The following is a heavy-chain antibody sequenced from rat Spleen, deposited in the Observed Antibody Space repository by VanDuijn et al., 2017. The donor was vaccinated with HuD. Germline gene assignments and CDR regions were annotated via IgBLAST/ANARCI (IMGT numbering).Heavy chain of an antibody. D-gene: IGHD4-3*01. Sequence: EVQLVESGGVLVQPGRSMKLSCAASGFTFSDYYMAWVRQAPKKGLEWVASISYEGNTAFYGDSMKGRFTISRDNAKSTLYLQMDSLRSEDTATYYCATYNSGYDWFAYWGQGTLVTVSS. CDR3: ATYNSGYDWFAY. V-gene: IGHV5-22*01. J-gene: IGHJ3*01. CDR1: GFTFSDYY. CDR2: ISYEGNTA.